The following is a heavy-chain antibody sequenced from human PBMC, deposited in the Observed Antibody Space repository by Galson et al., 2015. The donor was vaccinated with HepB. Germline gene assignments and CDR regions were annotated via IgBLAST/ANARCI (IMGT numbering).Heavy chain of an antibody. J-gene: IGHJ6*02. CDR3: ARGDYDILTGRPYYYYGMDV. D-gene: IGHD3-9*01. CDR2: ISYDGSNK. Sequence: SLRLSCAASGFTFSSYAMHWVRQAPGKGLEWVAVISYDGSNKYYADSVKGRFTISRDNSKNTLYLQMNSLRAEDTAVYYCARGDYDILTGRPYYYYGMDVWGQGTTVTVSS. CDR1: GFTFSSYA. V-gene: IGHV3-30-3*01.